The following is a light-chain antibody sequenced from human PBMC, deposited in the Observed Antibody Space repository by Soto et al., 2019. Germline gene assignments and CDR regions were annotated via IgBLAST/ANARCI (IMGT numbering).Light chain of an antibody. CDR3: QQYYSTPFT. CDR1: QSVLYSPNNKNY. Sequence: DIVMTQSPDSLAMSLCERATINCKSSQSVLYSPNNKNYLAWYQQKPGRPPKLLIYWASTRESGVPDRFSGSGSEADFTLTISSLQSEDVAVYYCQQYYSTPFTFGQGTRLEIK. V-gene: IGKV4-1*01. J-gene: IGKJ5*01. CDR2: WAS.